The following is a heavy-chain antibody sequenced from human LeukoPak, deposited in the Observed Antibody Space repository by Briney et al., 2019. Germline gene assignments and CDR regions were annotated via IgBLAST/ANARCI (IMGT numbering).Heavy chain of an antibody. CDR2: INHSGST. Sequence: SETLSLTCAVYGGSFSGYYWSWIRQPPGKGLEWIGEINHSGSTNYNPSLKSRVTISVDTFKNQFSLKLSSVTAADTAVYYCARDLCSSTSCYGALNWFDPWGQGTLVTVSS. CDR1: GGSFSGYY. V-gene: IGHV4-34*01. D-gene: IGHD2-2*01. J-gene: IGHJ5*02. CDR3: ARDLCSSTSCYGALNWFDP.